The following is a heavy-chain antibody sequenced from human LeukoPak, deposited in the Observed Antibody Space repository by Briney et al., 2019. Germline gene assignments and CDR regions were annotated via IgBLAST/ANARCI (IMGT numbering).Heavy chain of an antibody. CDR2: IIPNLGVR. J-gene: IGHJ4*02. Sequence: SVKASCKASGGNFSSNAISWVRQAPGQGLEWMGRIIPNLGVRNYAQKFQDRVTIIADKSTSTVYMELSSLRSEDTAVYYCARRMYYYGSGTSYYFDYWGQGTLVTVSS. CDR1: GGNFSSNA. V-gene: IGHV1-69*04. D-gene: IGHD3-10*01. CDR3: ARRMYYYGSGTSYYFDY.